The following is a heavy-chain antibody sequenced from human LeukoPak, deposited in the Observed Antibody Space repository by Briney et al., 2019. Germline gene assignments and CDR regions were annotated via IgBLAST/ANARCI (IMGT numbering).Heavy chain of an antibody. J-gene: IGHJ5*02. D-gene: IGHD3-10*01. CDR3: TRDSGTTGEVKFDP. CDR1: GGSISSYY. Sequence: PSETLSLTCSVSGGSISSYYWSWIRQPAGKGLEWIGRIYSSGTITCNPSLQSRVTMSVDTSKSEFSLKMSSVTAADTAVYYCTRDSGTTGEVKFDPWGQGTLVAVSS. CDR2: IYSSGTI. V-gene: IGHV4-4*07.